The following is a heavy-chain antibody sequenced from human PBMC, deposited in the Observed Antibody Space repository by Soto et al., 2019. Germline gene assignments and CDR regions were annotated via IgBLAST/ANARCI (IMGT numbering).Heavy chain of an antibody. D-gene: IGHD3-10*01. CDR3: ARADYYYLDY. CDR1: GYTFTSYA. J-gene: IGHJ4*02. Sequence: QVQLVQSGAEVKKPGASVKVSCKASGYTFTSYAMHWVRQAPGQRLEWMGWINAGNGNTKYSQKFXCRVTITRDTSASTAYMGRSSLRSEDTAVYYCARADYYYLDYWGQGTLVTVSS. CDR2: INAGNGNT. V-gene: IGHV1-3*01.